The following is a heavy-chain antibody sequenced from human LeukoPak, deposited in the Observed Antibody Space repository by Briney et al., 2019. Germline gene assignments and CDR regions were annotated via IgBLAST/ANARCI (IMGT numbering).Heavy chain of an antibody. CDR2: IKQDGSEK. D-gene: IGHD3-10*01. Sequence: GGSLRLSCAASGLTFSSYWMSWVRQAPGKGLEWVANIKQDGSEKYYVDSVKGRFTISRDNAKNSLYLQMNSLRAEDTAVYYCARAYYYGSGSSLNPFDYWGQGTLVTVSS. J-gene: IGHJ4*02. CDR1: GLTFSSYW. V-gene: IGHV3-7*01. CDR3: ARAYYYGSGSSLNPFDY.